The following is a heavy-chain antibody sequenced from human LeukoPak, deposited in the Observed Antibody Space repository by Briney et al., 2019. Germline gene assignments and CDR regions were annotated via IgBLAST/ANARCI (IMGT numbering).Heavy chain of an antibody. D-gene: IGHD3/OR15-3a*01. J-gene: IGHJ3*02. CDR3: AGYFARTGYYAEGFDI. V-gene: IGHV3-7*01. CDR2: IKKDGSEQ. CDR1: GFSFSDHW. Sequence: GGSLRLSCVASGFSFSDHWMNWFRQAPGKGLEWVATIKKDGSEQYYVDSMKGRFTISRDNAKNSEYLQMNRLRGEDTAVYYCAGYFARTGYYAEGFDIWGQGTMVTVSS.